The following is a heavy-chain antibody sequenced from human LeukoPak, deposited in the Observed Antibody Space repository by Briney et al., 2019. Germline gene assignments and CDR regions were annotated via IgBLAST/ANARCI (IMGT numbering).Heavy chain of an antibody. D-gene: IGHD5-12*01. Sequence: GASVKVSCKASGYTFTSYYMHRVRQAPGQGLEWMGIINPSGGSTSYAQKFQGRVTMTRDMSTSTVYMELSSLRSEDTAVYYCAINYDSGDYYFDYWGQGTLVTVSS. V-gene: IGHV1-46*01. CDR1: GYTFTSYY. CDR3: AINYDSGDYYFDY. J-gene: IGHJ4*02. CDR2: INPSGGST.